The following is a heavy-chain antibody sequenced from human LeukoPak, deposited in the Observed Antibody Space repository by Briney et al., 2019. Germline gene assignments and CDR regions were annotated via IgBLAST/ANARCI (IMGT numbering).Heavy chain of an antibody. V-gene: IGHV3-23*01. J-gene: IGHJ6*02. CDR3: AEDIVVVPAAKGHYYYYGMDV. CDR2: ISGSGGST. Sequence: GGSLRLSCAASGFTFSSYAMSWVRQAPGKGLEWVSAISGSGGSTYYAVSVKGRFTISRDDSKNTLYLQMNSLRAEDTAVYYCAEDIVVVPAAKGHYYYYGMDVWGQGTTVTVSS. D-gene: IGHD2-2*01. CDR1: GFTFSSYA.